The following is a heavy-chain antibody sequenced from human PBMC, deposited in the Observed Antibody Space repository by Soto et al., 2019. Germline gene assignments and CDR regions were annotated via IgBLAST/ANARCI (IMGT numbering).Heavy chain of an antibody. CDR2: IIPIFGTA. CDR3: ARDHQYDYDSSGYYAY. D-gene: IGHD3-22*01. Sequence: SVKVSCKASGGTFSSYAISWVLQAPGQGLEWMGGIIPIFGTANYAQKFQGRVTITADKSTSTAYMELSSLRSEDTAVYYCARDHQYDYDSSGYYAYWGQGTLVTVSS. CDR1: GGTFSSYA. V-gene: IGHV1-69*06. J-gene: IGHJ4*02.